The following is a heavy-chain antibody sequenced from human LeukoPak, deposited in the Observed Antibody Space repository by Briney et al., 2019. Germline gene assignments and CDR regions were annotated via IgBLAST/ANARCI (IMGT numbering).Heavy chain of an antibody. CDR3: AKEYPLLSPWLQLFGAVDY. CDR1: GGSITSSNYQ. J-gene: IGHJ4*02. D-gene: IGHD5-24*01. CDR2: ISGSGGRT. Sequence: ETLSLTCTVSGGSITSSNYQWGWIRQPPGKGLEWVSFISGSGGRTYYADSVKGRITISRDNSKNTLYLQMNSLRAEDTAVYYCAKEYPLLSPWLQLFGAVDYWGQGTLVTVSS. V-gene: IGHV3-23*01.